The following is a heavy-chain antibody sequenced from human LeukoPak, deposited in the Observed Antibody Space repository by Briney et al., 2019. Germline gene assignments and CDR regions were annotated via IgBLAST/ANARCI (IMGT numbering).Heavy chain of an antibody. D-gene: IGHD1-26*01. CDR2: INHSGST. V-gene: IGHV4-34*01. J-gene: IGHJ4*02. Sequence: PSETLSLTCAVYGGSFSGYYWNWIRQPPGKGLEWIGEINHSGSTNYNPSLKSRVTISVDTSKNQFSLKLTSVTAADTAVYYCARGPEWELPNDYYFDFWGQGTLVAVSS. CDR1: GGSFSGYY. CDR3: ARGPEWELPNDYYFDF.